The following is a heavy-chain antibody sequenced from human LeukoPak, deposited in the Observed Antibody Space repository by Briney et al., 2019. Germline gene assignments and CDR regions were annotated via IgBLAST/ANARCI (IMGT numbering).Heavy chain of an antibody. Sequence: PSETLSLTCTVSGGSISSYYWSWIRQPPGKGLEWIGYIYYSGSTNYNPSLKSRVTISVDTSKNQFSLKLTSVTAADTAVYYCARECGDYSGDGYWGQGTLVTVPS. J-gene: IGHJ4*02. CDR1: GGSISSYY. D-gene: IGHD4-17*01. CDR3: ARECGDYSGDGY. V-gene: IGHV4-59*12. CDR2: IYYSGST.